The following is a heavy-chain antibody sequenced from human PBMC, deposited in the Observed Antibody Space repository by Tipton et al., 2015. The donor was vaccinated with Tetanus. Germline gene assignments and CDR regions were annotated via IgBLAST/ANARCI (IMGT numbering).Heavy chain of an antibody. D-gene: IGHD3-16*01. Sequence: SLRLSCAASGFTFRSYGMHWVRQAPGTGLEWVAVIWNDGTTKYYGDSVKGRFSISRDNSKNTLYLQMNSLRVEDTALYYCARDDDPRGNGLDVRGQGTTVTVSS. CDR3: ARDDDPRGNGLDV. CDR1: GFTFRSYG. J-gene: IGHJ6*02. CDR2: IWNDGTTK. V-gene: IGHV3-33*01.